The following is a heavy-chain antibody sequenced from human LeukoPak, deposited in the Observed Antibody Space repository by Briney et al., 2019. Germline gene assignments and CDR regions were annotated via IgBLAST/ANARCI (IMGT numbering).Heavy chain of an antibody. Sequence: GGPLRLSCAASGFTFSSYAMSWVRQAPGKGLEWVSAISGSGGSTYYADSVKGRFTISRDNSKNTLYLQMNSLRAEDTAVYYCAKEGSKPNIYGDLVTYFDYWGQGTLVTVSS. CDR1: GFTFSSYA. CDR3: AKEGSKPNIYGDLVTYFDY. J-gene: IGHJ4*02. CDR2: ISGSGGST. V-gene: IGHV3-23*01. D-gene: IGHD4-17*01.